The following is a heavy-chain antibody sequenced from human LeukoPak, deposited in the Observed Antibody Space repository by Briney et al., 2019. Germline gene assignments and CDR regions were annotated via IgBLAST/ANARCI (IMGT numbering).Heavy chain of an antibody. CDR1: GYTFMQYS. Sequence: GASVKLSCKASGYTFMQYSISWVRQAPGKGFEWMGWVSPSHTTRVYAQEFQGRVTMTADTNTNTVSMELRSLRFDDTAVYFCARDYILPLETDNGDGFAIWGQGTVVTVSS. D-gene: IGHD3-3*02. V-gene: IGHV1-18*01. CDR3: ARDYILPLETDNGDGFAI. CDR2: VSPSHTTR. J-gene: IGHJ3*02.